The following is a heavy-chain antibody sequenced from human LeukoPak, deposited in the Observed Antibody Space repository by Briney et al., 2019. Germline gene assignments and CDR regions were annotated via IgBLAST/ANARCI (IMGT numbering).Heavy chain of an antibody. CDR3: ARARELGYCSGGSCYSRYYFDY. V-gene: IGHV1-69*13. J-gene: IGHJ4*02. D-gene: IGHD2-15*01. Sequence: SVKVSCKAPGGTFSSYAISWVRQAPGQGLEWMGGIIPIFGTANYAQKFQGRVTITADESTSTAYMELSSLRSEDTAVYYCARARELGYCSGGSCYSRYYFDYWGQGTLVTVSS. CDR1: GGTFSSYA. CDR2: IIPIFGTA.